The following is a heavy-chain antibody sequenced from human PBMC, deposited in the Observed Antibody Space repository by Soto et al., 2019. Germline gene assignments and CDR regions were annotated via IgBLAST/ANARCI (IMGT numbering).Heavy chain of an antibody. CDR3: ARGGVESYYYGSGSYYKSYYGMDV. J-gene: IGHJ6*01. V-gene: IGHV1-69*13. CDR2: SIPIFGTA. CDR1: GGTFSSYA. D-gene: IGHD3-10*01. Sequence: SVKVSCKASGGTFSSYAISWVRQAPGQGLEWMGGSIPIFGTANYAQKFQGRVTITADESTSTAYMELSSLRSEDTAVYYCARGGVESYYYGSGSYYKSYYGMDVWGQGTTVTVS.